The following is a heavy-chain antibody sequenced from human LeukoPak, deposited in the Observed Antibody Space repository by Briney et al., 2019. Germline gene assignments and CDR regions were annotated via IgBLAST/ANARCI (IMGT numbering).Heavy chain of an antibody. CDR3: ARDFPFYDILTGYHDAFDI. Sequence: GGSLRLSCAASGFTFSSYWMHWVRQAPGKGLVWVSRINSDGSSTSYADSVKGRFTISRDNAKNTLYLQMNSLRAEDTAVYYCARDFPFYDILTGYHDAFDIWGQGTMVTVSS. CDR1: GFTFSSYW. D-gene: IGHD3-9*01. CDR2: INSDGSST. V-gene: IGHV3-74*01. J-gene: IGHJ3*02.